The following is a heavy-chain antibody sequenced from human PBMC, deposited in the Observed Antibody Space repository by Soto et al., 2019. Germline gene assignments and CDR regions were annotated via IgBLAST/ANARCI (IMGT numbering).Heavy chain of an antibody. J-gene: IGHJ4*02. CDR1: GGSISSGDYY. CDR2: IYYSGST. D-gene: IGHD3-22*01. V-gene: IGHV4-30-4*01. CDR3: ARGAGSSGYYYFGPHYFDY. Sequence: SETLSLTCTVSGGSISSGDYYWSWIRQPPGKGLEWIGYIYYSGSTYYNPSLKSRVTISADTSKNQFSLKLSSVTAADTAVYYCARGAGSSGYYYFGPHYFDYWGQGTPVTVSS.